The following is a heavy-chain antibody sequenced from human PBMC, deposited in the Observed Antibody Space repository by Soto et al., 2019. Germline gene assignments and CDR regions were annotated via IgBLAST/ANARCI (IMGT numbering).Heavy chain of an antibody. CDR3: ARISSVDPYGYVNGGLDV. CDR2: FYHSGNS. V-gene: IGHV4-59*01. CDR1: GGSIRRSY. Sequence: PSETLSLTCRVSGGSIRRSYWSWIRQSPEKGLEWIGYFYHSGNSNYNPSLKSRVTISVDTSKNQLSLSLSSVTAADTAVYFCARISSVDPYGYVNGGLDVWGQGTTVT. D-gene: IGHD5-18*01. J-gene: IGHJ6*02.